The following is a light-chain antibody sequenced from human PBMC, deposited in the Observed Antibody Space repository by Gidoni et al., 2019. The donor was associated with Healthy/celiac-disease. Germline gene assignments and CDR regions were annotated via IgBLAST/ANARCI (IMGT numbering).Light chain of an antibody. CDR2: DVS. V-gene: IGLV2-14*03. Sequence: QSALTQPASSSGSPGQSTTISCTGTSSDVGGYNYVSWYQQPPGKAPKLMIYDVSNRPSGVSKRFSDSKSGNTASLTISGLQAEDEADYYCSSYTSGSTLVVFGGGTKLTVL. CDR1: SSDVGGYNY. CDR3: SSYTSGSTLVV. J-gene: IGLJ2*01.